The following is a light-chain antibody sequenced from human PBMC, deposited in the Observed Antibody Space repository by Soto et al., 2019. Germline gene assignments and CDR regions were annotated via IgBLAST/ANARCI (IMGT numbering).Light chain of an antibody. CDR3: QQSYSTPWT. CDR2: AAS. J-gene: IGKJ1*01. CDR1: QSMSTY. V-gene: IGKV1-39*01. Sequence: DIQMTQSPSSLSASVGDRVTMTCRASQSMSTYLNWYQQKAGKAPKLLVYAASNLQSGVPSRFSGSGSGTEFTLTISSLQLEDFATYYCQQSYSTPWTFGLGTKVEIK.